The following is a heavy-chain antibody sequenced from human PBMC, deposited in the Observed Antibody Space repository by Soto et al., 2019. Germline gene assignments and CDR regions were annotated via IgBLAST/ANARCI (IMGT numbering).Heavy chain of an antibody. CDR2: ISGSST. Sequence: GGSLSLSCAASGFTFSSYAMSWVRQAPGKGLEWVSAISGSSTYYADSVKGRFTISRDNSKDTLYLQMNSLRAEDTAVYYCARAPRTYDFPYYFDNWGQGALVTVSS. D-gene: IGHD3-3*01. CDR1: GFTFSSYA. CDR3: ARAPRTYDFPYYFDN. V-gene: IGHV3-23*01. J-gene: IGHJ4*02.